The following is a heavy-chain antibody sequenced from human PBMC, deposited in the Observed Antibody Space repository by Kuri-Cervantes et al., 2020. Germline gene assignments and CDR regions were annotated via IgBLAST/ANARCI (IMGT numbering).Heavy chain of an antibody. CDR1: GFTFSSYE. D-gene: IGHD3-10*01. CDR2: ISGAAGST. CDR3: ARGLLWFGELFLPQFDY. Sequence: GESLKISCAASGFTFSSYEMNWVRQAPGKGLEWVSTISGAAGSTKYADSVKGRFTISRDNSKNTLYVQMNSLRAEDTAVYYCARGLLWFGELFLPQFDYWGQGTLVTVSS. V-gene: IGHV3-23*01. J-gene: IGHJ4*02.